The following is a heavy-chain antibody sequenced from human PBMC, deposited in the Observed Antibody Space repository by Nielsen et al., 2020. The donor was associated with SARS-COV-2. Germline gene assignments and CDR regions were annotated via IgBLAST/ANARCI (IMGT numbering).Heavy chain of an antibody. Sequence: WIRQPPGKGLEWVAVISYDGSNKYYADSVKGRFTISRGNSKNTLYLQMNSLRAEDTAVYYCARGLDYVWGSYRYTDYFDYWGQGTLVTVSS. CDR3: ARGLDYVWGSYRYTDYFDY. J-gene: IGHJ4*02. CDR2: ISYDGSNK. D-gene: IGHD3-16*02. V-gene: IGHV3-30*04.